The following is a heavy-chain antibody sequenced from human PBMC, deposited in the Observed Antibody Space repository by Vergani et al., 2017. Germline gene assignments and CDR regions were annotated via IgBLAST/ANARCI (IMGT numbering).Heavy chain of an antibody. CDR1: GGSISSYY. D-gene: IGHD6-13*01. CDR2: IYTSGST. CDR3: ARVSIDSGSWHYYYGMDV. V-gene: IGHV4-4*07. J-gene: IGHJ6*02. Sequence: QVQLQESGPGLVTPSETLSLTCTVSGGSISSYYWSWIRQPAGKGLEWIGRIYTSGSTNYNPSLKSRVTMSVDTSKNQFSLKLSSVTAADTAVYYCARVSIDSGSWHYYYGMDVWGQGTTVTVSS.